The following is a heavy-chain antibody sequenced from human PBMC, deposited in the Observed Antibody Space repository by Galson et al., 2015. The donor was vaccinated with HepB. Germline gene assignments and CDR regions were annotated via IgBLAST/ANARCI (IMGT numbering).Heavy chain of an antibody. J-gene: IGHJ3*01. CDR2: IYGGGST. CDR1: GFTVSSNY. CDR3: ARYNYDDGAFDF. Sequence: SLRLSCAASGFTVSSNYMNWVRQAPGKGLEWVSVIYGGGSTNYADSVKGRFTISRDSSKNTLYVQMNNLRAEDTAVYYCARYNYDDGAFDFWGQGTMVTVFS. D-gene: IGHD1-1*01. V-gene: IGHV3-53*01.